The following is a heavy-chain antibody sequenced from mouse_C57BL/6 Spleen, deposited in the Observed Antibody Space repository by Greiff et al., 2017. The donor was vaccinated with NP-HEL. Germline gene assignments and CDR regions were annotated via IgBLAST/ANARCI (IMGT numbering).Heavy chain of an antibody. CDR1: GYTFTSYW. V-gene: IGHV1-7*01. J-gene: IGHJ4*01. Sequence: VQLQQSGAELAKPGASVKLSCKASGYTFTSYWMHWVKQRPGQGLEWIGYINPSSGYTKYNQKFKDKATLTADKSSSTAYMQLSSLTYEDSAVYYCARYPPGDFYAMDDWGQGTSVTVSS. CDR2: INPSSGYT. CDR3: ARYPPGDFYAMDD. D-gene: IGHD3-3*01.